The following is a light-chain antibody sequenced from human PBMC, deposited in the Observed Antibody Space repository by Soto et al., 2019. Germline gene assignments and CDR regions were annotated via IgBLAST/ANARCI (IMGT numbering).Light chain of an antibody. Sequence: SYELTQPPSVSVAPGKTARITCGGNNIGSKSVHWYQQKPGQAPVLVIYYDSDRPSGIPERFSGSNSGNTTTLTISSVEAGDEADYYCQVCDSSSDHYVFGTGTKLTVL. CDR1: NIGSKS. CDR2: YDS. CDR3: QVCDSSSDHYV. V-gene: IGLV3-21*04. J-gene: IGLJ1*01.